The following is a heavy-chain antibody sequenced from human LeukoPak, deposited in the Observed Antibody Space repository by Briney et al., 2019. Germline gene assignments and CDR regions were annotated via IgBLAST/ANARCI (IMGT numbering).Heavy chain of an antibody. J-gene: IGHJ5*02. D-gene: IGHD1-26*01. CDR2: IYNSGRV. CDR3: ARDSVGAPGWFDS. V-gene: IGHV4-59*01. Sequence: SDTLSLTCTVSGGSISSYYWTWIRQSPGKGLEWIGYIYNSGRVNYNPSLKSRVTISEDTSKNQFSLKLRSVTAADTAVYYCARDSVGAPGWFDSWGQGTLVTVSS. CDR1: GGSISSYY.